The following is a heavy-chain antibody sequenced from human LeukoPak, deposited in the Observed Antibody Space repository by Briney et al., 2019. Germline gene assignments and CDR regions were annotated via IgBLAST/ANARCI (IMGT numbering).Heavy chain of an antibody. CDR3: ARVADWPRHNWFDP. Sequence: GSSVKVSCKASGGTFSSYAISWVRQAPGQGLEWMGRIIPILGIANYAQKFQGRVTITADKSTSTAYMELSSLRSEDTAVYYCARVADWPRHNWFDPWGQGTLVTVSS. CDR2: IIPILGIA. J-gene: IGHJ5*02. V-gene: IGHV1-69*04. D-gene: IGHD3-9*01. CDR1: GGTFSSYA.